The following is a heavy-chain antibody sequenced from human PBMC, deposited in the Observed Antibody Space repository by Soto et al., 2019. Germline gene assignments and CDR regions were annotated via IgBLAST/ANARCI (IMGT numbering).Heavy chain of an antibody. V-gene: IGHV4-39*07. D-gene: IGHD4-17*01. Sequence: PSETLSLTCTVSGGSISSSSYYWGWIRQPPGKGLEWIGSIYYSGSTYYNPSLKSRVTISVDTSKNQFSQKLSSVTAADTAVYYCARVGNDYVGFRFDPWGQGTLVTVSS. CDR3: ARVGNDYVGFRFDP. CDR1: GGSISSSSYY. CDR2: IYYSGST. J-gene: IGHJ5*02.